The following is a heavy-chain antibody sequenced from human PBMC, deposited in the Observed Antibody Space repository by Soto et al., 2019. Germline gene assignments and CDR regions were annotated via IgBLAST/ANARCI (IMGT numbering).Heavy chain of an antibody. V-gene: IGHV3-15*07. Sequence: EVQLVESGGGLVKPGGSLRLSCAASGFTFSNAWMNWVRQAPGKGLEWVGRIKSKTDGGTTDYAAPVKGRFTISRDDSKNTLYLQMNSLKTEDTAAYYCTTDNGGYGSYYYYYYGMDVWGQGTTVTVSS. CDR3: TTDNGGYGSYYYYYYGMDV. D-gene: IGHD5-12*01. CDR1: GFTFSNAW. CDR2: IKSKTDGGTT. J-gene: IGHJ6*02.